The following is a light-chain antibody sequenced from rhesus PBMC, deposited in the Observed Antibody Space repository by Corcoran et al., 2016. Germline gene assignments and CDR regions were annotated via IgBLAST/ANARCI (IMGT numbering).Light chain of an antibody. J-gene: IGKJ4*01. CDR2: EVS. V-gene: IGKV2-104*02. CDR3: MQGIQLPLT. CDR1: QSLLHSGGKTY. Sequence: DIVMTQTPLSLPVTPGEPASISCRSSQSLLHSGGKTYLYWYLQKPGQSPPLLIYEVSNRASGVPDRFSGSGSGTGLTLKISRVEAEDVWVYYGMQGIQLPLTFGGGTKVEIK.